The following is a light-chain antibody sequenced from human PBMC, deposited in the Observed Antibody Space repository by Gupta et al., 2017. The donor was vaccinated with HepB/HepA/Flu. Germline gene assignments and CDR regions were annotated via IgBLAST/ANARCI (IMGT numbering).Light chain of an antibody. V-gene: IGKV4-1*01. Sequence: DIVMTQSPDSLAVSLGERASINCKSSQSVLYSSNNKNYLTWYQQKPGQPPKLLIYWASTRAAGVPDRFSGSGSGTDFTLTISSLQAEDVAIYDCQQYFGNPLTFGGGTKVEIK. J-gene: IGKJ4*01. CDR2: WAS. CDR1: QSVLYSSNNKNY. CDR3: QQYFGNPLT.